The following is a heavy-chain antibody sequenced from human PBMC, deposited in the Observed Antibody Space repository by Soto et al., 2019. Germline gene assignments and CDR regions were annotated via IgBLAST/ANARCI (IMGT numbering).Heavy chain of an antibody. V-gene: IGHV1-2*04. CDR1: GYTFTGYY. J-gene: IGHJ6*02. D-gene: IGHD6-6*01. Sequence: ASVKVSCKASGYTFTGYYMHWVRQAPGQGLEWMGWINPNSGGTNYAQKFQGWVTMTRDTPISTAYMELSRLRSDDTAVYYCARDRPGSSSSSASYYYGMDVWGQGTTVTVSS. CDR3: ARDRPGSSSSSASYYYGMDV. CDR2: INPNSGGT.